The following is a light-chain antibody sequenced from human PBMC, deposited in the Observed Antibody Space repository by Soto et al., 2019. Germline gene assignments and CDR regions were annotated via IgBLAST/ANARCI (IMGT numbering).Light chain of an antibody. Sequence: QSVMTQPPSVSGAPGQRVTISCTGSSSNIGAGYDVHWYHQLPGTAPKLLISGNTNRPSGVPDRFSGSKSGTSASLAITGLQAEDEADYYCQSYDNTLGVVFGGGTKLTVL. V-gene: IGLV1-40*01. CDR1: SSNIGAGYD. J-gene: IGLJ2*01. CDR3: QSYDNTLGVV. CDR2: GNT.